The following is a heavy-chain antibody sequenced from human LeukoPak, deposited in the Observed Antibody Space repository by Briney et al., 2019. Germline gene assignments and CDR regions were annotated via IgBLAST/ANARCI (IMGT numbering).Heavy chain of an antibody. D-gene: IGHD1-26*01. CDR3: VTIIDSYYTGRD. V-gene: IGHV3-33*03. Sequence: RPGGSLRLSCAASGFTFSSYAMHWVRQAPGKGLEWVAVIWYHGKEKYHGDSVKGRFSISRDDSKNTLYLQMNSLRAEDTAVYYCVTIIDSYYTGRDWGQGTLVTVSS. CDR1: GFTFSSYA. J-gene: IGHJ4*02. CDR2: IWYHGKEK.